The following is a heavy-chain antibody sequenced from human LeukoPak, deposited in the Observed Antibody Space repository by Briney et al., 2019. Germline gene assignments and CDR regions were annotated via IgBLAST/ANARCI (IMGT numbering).Heavy chain of an antibody. Sequence: SETLSLTCTVSGGSISSSSYYWGWIRQPPGKGLEWIGYIYYSGSTNYSPSLKSRVTISVDRSKNQFSLKLSSVTAADTAVYYCARLPAGGSTLFDYWGQGTLVTVSS. CDR2: IYYSGST. CDR1: GGSISSSSYY. V-gene: IGHV4-61*05. D-gene: IGHD3-16*01. CDR3: ARLPAGGSTLFDY. J-gene: IGHJ4*02.